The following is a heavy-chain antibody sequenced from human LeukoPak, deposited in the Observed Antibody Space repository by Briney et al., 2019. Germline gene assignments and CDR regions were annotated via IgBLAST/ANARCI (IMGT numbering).Heavy chain of an antibody. CDR3: ARAEKAVTGTLDS. Sequence: SETLSLTCTVSGDSISNYYWSWIRQSPGKELEWIGYMYNRGSTIYNPSLKSRVTISTDTSKSQFSLRLTSVTAADTAVYYCARAEKAVTGTLDSWGQGTGNTVSS. CDR2: MYNRGST. V-gene: IGHV4-59*01. D-gene: IGHD6-19*01. J-gene: IGHJ4*02. CDR1: GDSISNYY.